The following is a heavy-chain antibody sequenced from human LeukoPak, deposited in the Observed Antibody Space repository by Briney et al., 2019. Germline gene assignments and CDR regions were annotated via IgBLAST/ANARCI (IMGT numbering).Heavy chain of an antibody. J-gene: IGHJ4*02. CDR2: VNTDGNSA. D-gene: IGHD6-19*01. Sequence: GGSLRLSCAPSGFTLSSYYMHWVRQAPGRVGVWVSRVNTDGNSASSAESVKGRFTISRDNAKNTMYLQMNSLSVADTAVYCCARVHGWELDYWGQGTLVTVSS. CDR3: ARVHGWELDY. V-gene: IGHV3-74*01. CDR1: GFTLSSYY.